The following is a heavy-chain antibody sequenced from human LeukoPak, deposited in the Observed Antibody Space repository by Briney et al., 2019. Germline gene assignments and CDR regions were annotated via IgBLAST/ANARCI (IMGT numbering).Heavy chain of an antibody. CDR3: AKRGDSSGYFGLRLDY. V-gene: IGHV3-23*01. CDR2: ISGSGGST. D-gene: IGHD3-22*01. J-gene: IGHJ4*02. Sequence: PGGSLRLSCAASGFTFSSYAMSWVRQAPGKGLEWVSAISGSGGSTYYADSVKGRFTIPRDNSKNTLYLQMNSLRAEDTAVYYCAKRGDSSGYFGLRLDYWGQGTLVTVSS. CDR1: GFTFSSYA.